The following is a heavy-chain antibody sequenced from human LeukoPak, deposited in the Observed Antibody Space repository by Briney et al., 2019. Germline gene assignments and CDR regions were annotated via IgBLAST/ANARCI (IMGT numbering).Heavy chain of an antibody. CDR1: GFTFSDYY. CDR3: ARPRGSGSYYDHWFDP. V-gene: IGHV3-11*06. J-gene: IGHJ5*02. Sequence: GGSLRLSCAASGFTFSDYYMSWIRQAPGKGLEWVSYISSSSSYTNYADSVKGRFTISRDNAKNSLYLQMNSLRAEDTAVYYCARPRGSGSYYDHWFDPWGQGTLVTVSS. D-gene: IGHD3-10*01. CDR2: ISSSSSYT.